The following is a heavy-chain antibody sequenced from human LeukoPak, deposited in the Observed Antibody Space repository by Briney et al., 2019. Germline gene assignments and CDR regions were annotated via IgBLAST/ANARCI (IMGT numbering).Heavy chain of an antibody. D-gene: IGHD3-22*01. J-gene: IGHJ1*01. CDR1: GFTFSNFW. CDR2: IKTDGSEK. V-gene: IGHV3-7*01. Sequence: GGSLRLSCEGSGFTFSNFWLGWYGQAPGKGLQWGANIKTDGSEKSYVDSVKGRFTISRDNAKNSLYLQMNSLRAEDTAVYYCATYSSLNRREFQYWGQGTLLTVSS. CDR3: ATYSSLNRREFQY.